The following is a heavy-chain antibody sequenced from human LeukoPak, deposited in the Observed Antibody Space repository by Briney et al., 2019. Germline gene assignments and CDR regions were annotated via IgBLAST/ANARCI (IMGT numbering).Heavy chain of an antibody. CDR3: ARDIYYDSSGYYVY. V-gene: IGHV3-21*01. D-gene: IGHD3-22*01. CDR2: ISSSSSSYI. J-gene: IGHJ4*02. CDR1: GFTFSDYY. Sequence: GGSLRLSCAASGFTFSDYYMNWVRQAPGKGLEWVSSISSSSSSYIYYADSVKGRFTISRDNAKNSLYLQMNSLRAEDTAVYYCARDIYYDSSGYYVYWGQGTLVTVSS.